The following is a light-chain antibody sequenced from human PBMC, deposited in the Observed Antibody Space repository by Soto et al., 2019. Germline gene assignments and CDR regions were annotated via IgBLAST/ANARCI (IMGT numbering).Light chain of an antibody. CDR1: QSVSSN. Sequence: EIVMTQSPATLSVSPGERATLSCRASQSVSSNLAWYQQKPGQAPRLLIYGASTRATGIPARFSGSGSETEFTLTISSLQSEDFAVYYCQQYNNWLTWTFGQGTKV. CDR2: GAS. CDR3: QQYNNWLTWT. V-gene: IGKV3-15*01. J-gene: IGKJ1*01.